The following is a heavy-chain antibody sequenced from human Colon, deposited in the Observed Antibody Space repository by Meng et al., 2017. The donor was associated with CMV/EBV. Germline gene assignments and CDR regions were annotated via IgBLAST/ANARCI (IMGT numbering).Heavy chain of an antibody. V-gene: IGHV4-59*01. CDR3: ARSASWGNFDY. D-gene: IGHD7-27*01. CDR1: GGSISGYY. CDR2: IYFSGST. J-gene: IGHJ4*02. Sequence: GSLRLSCTVSGGSISGYYWSWIRQPPGRGLEWIGNIYFSGSTKHNPSLKSRVTISVDTSKNQFSLKLTSVTAADTAVYYCARSASWGNFDYWGQGTLVTVSS.